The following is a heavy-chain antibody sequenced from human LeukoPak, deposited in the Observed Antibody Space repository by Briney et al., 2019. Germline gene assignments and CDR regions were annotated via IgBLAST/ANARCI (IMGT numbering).Heavy chain of an antibody. D-gene: IGHD5-12*01. Sequence: PGGSLRLSCEASGFXFSTYWMHWVRQAPGKGLVWVSGINSDGSSTSYADSVKGRFTISRDNAKNTLYLQMDSLRAEDTAVYYCARDVTGYPYWGPGTLVTVSS. J-gene: IGHJ4*02. V-gene: IGHV3-74*01. CDR2: INSDGSST. CDR3: ARDVTGYPY. CDR1: GFXFSTYW.